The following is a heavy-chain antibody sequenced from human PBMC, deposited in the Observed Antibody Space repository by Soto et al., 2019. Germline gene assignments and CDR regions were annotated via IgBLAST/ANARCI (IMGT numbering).Heavy chain of an antibody. J-gene: IGHJ4*02. CDR2: ISSGSSTI. Sequence: QVRLVESGGGLVKPGGSLRLSCAATGFRFNDYYMTWIRQAPGKGLEWVSYISSGSSTIYYAHSVKGRFTISRDNAKNSLYLQMNSLRAEDTAVYYCATSSGALAASFPYYFDYWGQGTLVTVSS. D-gene: IGHD6-25*01. CDR1: GFRFNDYY. CDR3: ATSSGALAASFPYYFDY. V-gene: IGHV3-11*01.